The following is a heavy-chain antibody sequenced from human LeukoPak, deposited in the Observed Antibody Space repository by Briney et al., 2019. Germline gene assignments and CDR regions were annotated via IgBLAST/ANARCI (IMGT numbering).Heavy chain of an antibody. Sequence: GESLKISRKGSGYNFINYWIGWVRQKPGKGLEWMGSIYHVDSDTRYSPSFKGQVTLSVDKSISTAYLQWRSLKASDSGMYYCVRWSPWWFDPWGQGTLVTVSS. V-gene: IGHV5-51*01. J-gene: IGHJ5*02. CDR1: GYNFINYW. CDR3: VRWSPWWFDP. CDR2: IYHVDSDT.